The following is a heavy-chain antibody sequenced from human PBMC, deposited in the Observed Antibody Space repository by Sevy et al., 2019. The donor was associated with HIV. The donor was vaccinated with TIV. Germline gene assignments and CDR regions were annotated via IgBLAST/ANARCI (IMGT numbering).Heavy chain of an antibody. Sequence: GGSLRLSCAASGITFSSYSMNWVRQAPGKGLEWISYISSSSNLIYYADSVKGRFTVSGENAKNSLYLEMNSLRVEDTAIYYCARDTNWIVASAASADFAWGQGTLVTVSS. D-gene: IGHD3-22*01. CDR1: GITFSSYS. J-gene: IGHJ5*02. V-gene: IGHV3-48*01. CDR3: ARDTNWIVASAASADFA. CDR2: ISSSSNLI.